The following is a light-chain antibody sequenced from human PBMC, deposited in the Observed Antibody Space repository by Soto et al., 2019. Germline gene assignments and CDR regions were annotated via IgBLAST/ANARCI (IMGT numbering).Light chain of an antibody. Sequence: QSVLTQPPSMSGAPGQRVTISCTGSSSNIGAGYDVHWYKQLPGTAPKLLIYGNSNRPSGVPDRFSGSKSGTSASLAITGLQAMDEADYYCQAWDSSSPVVFGGGTKLT. CDR3: QAWDSSSPVV. V-gene: IGLV1-40*01. J-gene: IGLJ2*01. CDR2: GNS. CDR1: SSNIGAGYD.